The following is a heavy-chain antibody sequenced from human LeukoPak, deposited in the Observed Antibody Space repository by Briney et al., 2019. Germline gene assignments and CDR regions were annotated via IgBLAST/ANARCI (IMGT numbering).Heavy chain of an antibody. V-gene: IGHV4-34*01. J-gene: IGHJ4*02. D-gene: IGHD5-24*01. CDR2: INHSGST. CDR3: AREWRWLQTGYFDY. CDR1: Y. Sequence: YXXXXRQXXXKXXXXXXXINHSGSTNYNPSLKSRVTISVDTSKNQFSLKLSSVTAADTAVYYCAREWRWLQTGYFDYWGQGTLVTVSS.